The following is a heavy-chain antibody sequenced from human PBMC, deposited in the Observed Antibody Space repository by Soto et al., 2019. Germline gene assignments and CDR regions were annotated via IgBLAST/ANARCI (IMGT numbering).Heavy chain of an antibody. J-gene: IGHJ6*02. CDR3: ASRPPRRLRFGHYYGMDV. Sequence: QVQLQQWGAGLLKPSETLSLTCAVYGGSFSGYYWSWIRQPPGKGLEWIGEINHSGSTNYNPSLKSRVTISVDTSKNQFSLKLSSVTAADTAVYYCASRPPRRLRFGHYYGMDVWGQGTTVTVSS. CDR2: INHSGST. D-gene: IGHD3-16*01. CDR1: GGSFSGYY. V-gene: IGHV4-34*01.